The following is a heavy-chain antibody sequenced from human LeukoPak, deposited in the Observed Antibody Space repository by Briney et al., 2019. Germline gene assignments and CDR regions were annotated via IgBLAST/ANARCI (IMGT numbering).Heavy chain of an antibody. D-gene: IGHD3-10*01. J-gene: IGHJ6*03. V-gene: IGHV3-30*04. CDR1: GFTFSTYA. CDR2: ISYDGSSK. CDR3: ARHGSITMVRGRLRYYYMDV. Sequence: GGSLRLSCAAPGFTFSTYAMHWVRQAPGKGLEWVAVISYDGSSKYYADSVKGRFTISRDNSKNTLYLQMNSLRAEDTAVYYCARHGSITMVRGRLRYYYMDVWGKGTTVTISS.